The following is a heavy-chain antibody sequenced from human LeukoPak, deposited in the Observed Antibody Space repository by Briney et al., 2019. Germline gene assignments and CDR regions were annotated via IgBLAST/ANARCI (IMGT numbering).Heavy chain of an antibody. CDR3: ARDSRIAAAGTNWFDP. CDR2: INHSGST. CDR1: GGSFSGYY. Sequence: SETLSLTCAVYGGSFSGYYWSWIRQPPGKGLEWIGEINHSGSTNYNPSLKSRVTISVDTSKNQFSLKLSSVTAADTAVYYCARDSRIAAAGTNWFDPWGQGTLVTVSS. J-gene: IGHJ5*02. D-gene: IGHD6-13*01. V-gene: IGHV4-34*01.